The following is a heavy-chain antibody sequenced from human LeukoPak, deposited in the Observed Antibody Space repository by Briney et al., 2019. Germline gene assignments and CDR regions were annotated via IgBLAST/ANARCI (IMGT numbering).Heavy chain of an antibody. J-gene: IGHJ5*02. CDR1: GGTFSSYA. D-gene: IGHD5-12*01. CDR3: VATIYRNWFDP. Sequence: GASVEVSCKASGGTFSSYAISWVRQAPGQGLEWMGWISAYNGNTNYAQKLQGRVTMTTDTSTSTAYMELRSLRSDDTAVYYCVATIYRNWFDPWGQGTLVTVSS. CDR2: ISAYNGNT. V-gene: IGHV1-18*01.